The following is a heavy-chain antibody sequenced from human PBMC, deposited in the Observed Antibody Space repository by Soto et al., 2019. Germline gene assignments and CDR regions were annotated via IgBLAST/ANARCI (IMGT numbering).Heavy chain of an antibody. CDR2: IVVGSGNT. J-gene: IGHJ4*02. CDR1: GFTFTSSA. CDR3: AADGQQLEFDY. V-gene: IGHV1-58*01. Sequence: QMQLVQSGPEVKKPGTSVKVSCKASGFTFTSSAVQWVRQARGQRLEWIGWIVVGSGNTNYAQKFQERVTITRDMSTITAYMELSSLRSEDTAVSYCAADGQQLEFDYWGQGTLVPVSS. D-gene: IGHD6-13*01.